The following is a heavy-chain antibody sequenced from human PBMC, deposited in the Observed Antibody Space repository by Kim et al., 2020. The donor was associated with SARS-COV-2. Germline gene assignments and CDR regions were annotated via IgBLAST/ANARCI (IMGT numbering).Heavy chain of an antibody. CDR3: VKARIAAAGTLWFDP. J-gene: IGHJ5*02. D-gene: IGHD6-13*01. CDR2: ISSNGGST. Sequence: GGSLRLSCSASGFTFSSYAMHWVRQAPGKGLEYVSAISSNGGSTYYADSVKGRFTISRDNSKNTLYLQMSSLSAEDTAVYYCVKARIAAAGTLWFDPWGQGTLVTVSS. V-gene: IGHV3-64D*06. CDR1: GFTFSSYA.